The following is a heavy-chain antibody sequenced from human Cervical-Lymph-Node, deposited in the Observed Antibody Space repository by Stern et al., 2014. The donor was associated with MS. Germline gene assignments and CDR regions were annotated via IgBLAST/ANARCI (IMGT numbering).Heavy chain of an antibody. Sequence: VQLVQSGGGVVQPGRSPRLSCATYGFILETHGMHWVRQAPGKGLEWVAMISYDGNSQYYADSVKGRFTISRDTFKNTVFLQMSSLRAEDTAIYYCAKDLYGSGWYNYFDPWGRGTLVTVSS. CDR3: AKDLYGSGWYNYFDP. V-gene: IGHV3-30*18. D-gene: IGHD6-19*01. CDR2: ISYDGNSQ. CDR1: GFILETHG. J-gene: IGHJ5*02.